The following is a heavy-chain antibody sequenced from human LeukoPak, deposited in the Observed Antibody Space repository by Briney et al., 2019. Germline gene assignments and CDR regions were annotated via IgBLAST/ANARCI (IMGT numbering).Heavy chain of an antibody. Sequence: GGSLRLSCAASGFTFSDSYMSWIRQAPGKGLEWASYISSSSSDTNYADSVKGRFTISRDNAKNSLYLQMNSLRAEDTAVYYCARGSRAIQLGDDYWGQGTLVTVSS. D-gene: IGHD6-6*01. CDR1: GFTFSDSY. J-gene: IGHJ4*02. CDR2: ISSSSSDT. V-gene: IGHV3-11*06. CDR3: ARGSRAIQLGDDY.